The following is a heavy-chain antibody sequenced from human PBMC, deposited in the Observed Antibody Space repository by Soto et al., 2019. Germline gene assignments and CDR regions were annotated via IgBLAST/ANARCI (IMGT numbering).Heavy chain of an antibody. V-gene: IGHV3-74*03. J-gene: IGHJ5*02. CDR1: GLTFRSYW. CDR2: INTDGSVA. Sequence: GGSLRLSCAASGLTFRSYWMHWVRQAPGKGLVWVSRINTDGSVAMYVDSVKGRFTISRDNAKNSLYLQMNSLRAEDTAVYYCAKGTYFDTSDSSSLRFEPWGQGTLVTVSS. D-gene: IGHD3-22*01. CDR3: AKGTYFDTSDSSSLRFEP.